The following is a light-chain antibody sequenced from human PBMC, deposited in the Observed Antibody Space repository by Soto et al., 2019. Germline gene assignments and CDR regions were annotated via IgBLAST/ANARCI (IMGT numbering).Light chain of an antibody. V-gene: IGLV2-14*01. J-gene: IGLJ2*01. CDR1: SSDVGGYNY. CDR2: EVS. Sequence: QSALTQPASVSGSPGQSITISCTGTSSDVGGYNYVSWYQHHPGKAPKLMIYEVSNRPSGVSYRFSGSKSGNTASLTISGLQAEDEADYYCTSYTTSRTDVVFGGGTKLTVL. CDR3: TSYTTSRTDVV.